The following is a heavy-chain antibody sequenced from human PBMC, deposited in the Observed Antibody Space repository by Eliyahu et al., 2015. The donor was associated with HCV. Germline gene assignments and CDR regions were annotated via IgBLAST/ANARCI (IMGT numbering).Heavy chain of an antibody. J-gene: IGHJ6*02. Sequence: EVQLVETGGGLIQPGGSLRLSCAASGFTVSSNYMSWVRQAPGKGLEWVSVIYSGGSTYYADSVKGRFTISRDNSKNTLYLQMNSLRAEDTAVYYCASPLNRILTGWNYGMDVWGQGTTVTVSS. D-gene: IGHD3-9*01. CDR2: IYSGGST. CDR1: GFTVSSNY. CDR3: ASPLNRILTGWNYGMDV. V-gene: IGHV3-53*02.